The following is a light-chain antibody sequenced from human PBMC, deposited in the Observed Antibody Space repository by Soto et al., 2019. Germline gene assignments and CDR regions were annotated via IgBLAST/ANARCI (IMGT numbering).Light chain of an antibody. Sequence: QSVLTQPPSVSGAPGQRVTISCAGSSSNIGAGYDVHWFQQLPGTAPKLLIYRNTNRPSGVPDRFSGSKSGTSASLALTGLQADDEADYYCQSYDSSLNAYVFGSGTKLTVL. CDR1: SSNIGAGYD. V-gene: IGLV1-40*01. CDR3: QSYDSSLNAYV. J-gene: IGLJ1*01. CDR2: RNT.